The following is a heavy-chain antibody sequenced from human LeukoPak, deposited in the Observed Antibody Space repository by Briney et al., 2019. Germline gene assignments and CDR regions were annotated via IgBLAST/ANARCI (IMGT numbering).Heavy chain of an antibody. CDR2: INPNSGDT. CDR3: AREGYCTSSSCSLDY. V-gene: IGHV1-2*02. J-gene: IGHJ4*02. Sequence: ASVKVSCKASGYTFTAYYMHWVRQAPGQGLEWMGWINPNSGDTNYAQEFQGRVSMTRDTSISTAYMELSRLRSDDTAVYYCAREGYCTSSSCSLDYWGQGTLVTVSS. D-gene: IGHD2-2*01. CDR1: GYTFTAYY.